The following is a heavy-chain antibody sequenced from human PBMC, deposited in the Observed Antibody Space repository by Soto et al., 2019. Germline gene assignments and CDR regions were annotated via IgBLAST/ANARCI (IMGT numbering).Heavy chain of an antibody. D-gene: IGHD3-10*01. J-gene: IGHJ4*02. Sequence: QVQLVQSGAEVKKPGASVKVSCKASGYTFTSYGISWVRQAPGQGLEWMGWIRTSNANTNYSKNLQGRVTMTTDTSTRTAYMELRSLRSDDTAVYYCARGAFGEVSFDYWGQGTQVTVSS. CDR2: IRTSNANT. CDR1: GYTFTSYG. CDR3: ARGAFGEVSFDY. V-gene: IGHV1-18*01.